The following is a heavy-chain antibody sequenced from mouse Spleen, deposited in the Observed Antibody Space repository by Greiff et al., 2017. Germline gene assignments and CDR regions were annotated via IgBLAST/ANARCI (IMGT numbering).Heavy chain of an antibody. CDR2: IYPGDGDT. V-gene: IGHV1-80*01. D-gene: IGHD3-1*01. CDR3: ARRRIGGSGYFDY. Sequence: QVQLQQSGAELVKPGASVKISCKASGYAFSSYWMNWVKQRPGKGLEWIGQIYPGDGDTNYNGKFKGKATLTADKSSSTAYMQLSSLTSEDSAVYFCARRRIGGSGYFDYWGQGTTLTVSS. J-gene: IGHJ2*01. CDR1: GYAFSSYW.